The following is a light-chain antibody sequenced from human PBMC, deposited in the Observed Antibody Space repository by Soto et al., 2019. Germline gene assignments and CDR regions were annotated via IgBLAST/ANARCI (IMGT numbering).Light chain of an antibody. Sequence: QSALTQPASVSGSPGQSITISCTGTSSDVGGYDYVSWFQQHPGIAPKLIIYEVTNRPSGVSNRFSGSKSGNTASLTISGLQAEDEADYYCSSYTTSANPVIFGGGTKL. V-gene: IGLV2-14*01. CDR3: SSYTTSANPVI. CDR2: EVT. CDR1: SSDVGGYDY. J-gene: IGLJ2*01.